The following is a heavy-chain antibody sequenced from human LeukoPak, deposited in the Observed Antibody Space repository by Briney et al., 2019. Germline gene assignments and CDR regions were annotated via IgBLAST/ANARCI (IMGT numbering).Heavy chain of an antibody. CDR1: GGTFSSYA. V-gene: IGHV1-69*13. CDR3: ARVRMGATLNYYYYGMDV. CDR2: IIPIFGTA. Sequence: VASVKVSCKASGGTFSSYAISWVRQAPGQGLEWMGGIIPIFGTANYAQKFQGRVTITADESTSTAYMGLSSLRSEDTAVYYCARVRMGATLNYYYYGMDVWGQGTTVTVSS. D-gene: IGHD1-26*01. J-gene: IGHJ6*02.